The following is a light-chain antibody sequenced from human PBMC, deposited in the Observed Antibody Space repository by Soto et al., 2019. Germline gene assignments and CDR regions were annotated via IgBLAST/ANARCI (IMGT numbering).Light chain of an antibody. CDR2: GAS. CDR1: QSIRDN. CDR3: QQYDYWPPYT. V-gene: IGKV3-15*01. Sequence: EIVMTQSPATLSVSPGERAIVSCRASQSIRDNLAWYQQTPGRAPRLLIYGASIRATGVPARFSGSGSGTEFTITISSLQSEDFAVYYCQQYDYWPPYTFGQGTKVEIK. J-gene: IGKJ2*01.